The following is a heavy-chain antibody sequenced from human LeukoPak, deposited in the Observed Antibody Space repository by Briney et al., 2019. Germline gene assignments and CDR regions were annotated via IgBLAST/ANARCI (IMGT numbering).Heavy chain of an antibody. CDR3: ARNYYTSGSPLYYFHYRDV. J-gene: IGHJ6*03. V-gene: IGHV1-2*02. CDR2: ISPDCGGT. D-gene: IGHD3-10*01. CDR1: GYTFTAYY. Sequence: ATVTVSRKTSGYTFTAYYLHWVRQAPGQGPEWMGWISPDCGGTNYAQRFQGRVTMTRDTSISTAFMELSSLRSDDTAVYYCARNYYTSGSPLYYFHYRDVWGNG.